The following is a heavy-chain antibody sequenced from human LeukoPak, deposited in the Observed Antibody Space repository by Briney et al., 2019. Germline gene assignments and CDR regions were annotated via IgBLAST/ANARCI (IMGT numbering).Heavy chain of an antibody. D-gene: IGHD4-17*01. Sequence: SVKVSCKTSGGTFNNSAISWVRQAPGQGLEWLGGIMPLFGTAGCAQKFQGRVTITKDESTRTVYLELTSLTSDDTAAYYCARDVHGDYGSGWFDPWGQGTLVSVSS. J-gene: IGHJ5*02. CDR2: IMPLFGTA. V-gene: IGHV1-69*05. CDR1: GGTFNNSA. CDR3: ARDVHGDYGSGWFDP.